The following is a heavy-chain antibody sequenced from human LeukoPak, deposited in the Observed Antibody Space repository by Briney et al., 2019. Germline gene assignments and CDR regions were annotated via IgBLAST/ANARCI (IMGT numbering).Heavy chain of an antibody. V-gene: IGHV5-51*01. CDR1: GYTFTNNW. Sequence: GESLKISCKASGYTFTNNWIGWVRQMPGKGLEWMGRIFPGDYDTRYSPSFQGQVTITADRSINTVYLQWNSLRASDGAIYYCVKSWCRGILVCPDYWGQGTMVTVSS. D-gene: IGHD4/OR15-4a*01. CDR2: IFPGDYDT. CDR3: VKSWCRGILVCPDY. J-gene: IGHJ4*02.